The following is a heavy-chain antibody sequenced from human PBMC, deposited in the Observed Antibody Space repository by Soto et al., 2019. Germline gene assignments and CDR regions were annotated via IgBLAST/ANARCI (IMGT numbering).Heavy chain of an antibody. CDR2: ISSSSSTI. CDR3: ARWEPERGSSWYSTDVFDI. J-gene: IGHJ3*02. V-gene: IGHV3-48*02. Sequence: GGSLRLSCAASGFTFSSYSMNWVRQAPGKGLEWVSYISSSSSTIYYADSVKGRFTISRDNAKNSLYLQMNSLRDEDTAVYYCARWEPERGSSWYSTDVFDIWGQGTMVTVSS. CDR1: GFTFSSYS. D-gene: IGHD6-13*01.